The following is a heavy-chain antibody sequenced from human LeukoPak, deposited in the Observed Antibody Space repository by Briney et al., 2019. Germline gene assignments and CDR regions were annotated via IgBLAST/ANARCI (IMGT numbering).Heavy chain of an antibody. CDR1: GGSISSYY. CDR2: IYYSGST. V-gene: IGHV4-59*01. D-gene: IGHD2-21*01. Sequence: TPSETLSLTCTVSGGSISSYYWSWIRQPPGKGLEWIGYIYYSGSTNYNPSLKSRVTISVATSKNQFSLKLSSVTAADTAVYYCARDYSTRYFDSWGQGTLVTVSS. J-gene: IGHJ4*02. CDR3: ARDYSTRYFDS.